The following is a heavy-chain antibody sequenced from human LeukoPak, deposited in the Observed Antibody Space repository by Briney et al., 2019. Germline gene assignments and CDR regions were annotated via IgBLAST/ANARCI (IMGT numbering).Heavy chain of an antibody. CDR2: ISPTGSTT. CDR3: ARGPNSNWSGLDF. Sequence: GGSLRLSCIASGFSFCGHWMHWARQLPGKGLVWVSRISPTGSTTSYADSVKGRFTVSRDNAKNTLYLQVNNLRAEDTAVYYCARGPNSNWSGLDFWGPGTLLTVSS. V-gene: IGHV3-74*01. CDR1: GFSFCGHW. J-gene: IGHJ4*02. D-gene: IGHD6-6*01.